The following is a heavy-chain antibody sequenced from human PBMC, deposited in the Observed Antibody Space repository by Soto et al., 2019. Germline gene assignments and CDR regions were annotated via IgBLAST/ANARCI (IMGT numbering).Heavy chain of an antibody. CDR3: AAQGGGRHSGFVFVDY. CDR1: GGSISSYY. Sequence: QVQLQESGPGLVKPSETLSLTCTVSGGSISSYYWSWIRQPAGKGLEWIGRIYTSGSTTYNPSLKSRVTMSVDTSKNQFSLKLSSVTAADTAVYYCAAQGGGRHSGFVFVDYWGQGTLVTVSS. J-gene: IGHJ4*02. V-gene: IGHV4-4*07. D-gene: IGHD6-19*01. CDR2: IYTSGST.